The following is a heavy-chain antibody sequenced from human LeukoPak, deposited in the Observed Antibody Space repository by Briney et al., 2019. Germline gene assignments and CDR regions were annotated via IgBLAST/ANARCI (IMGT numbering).Heavy chain of an antibody. Sequence: PGGSLRLSCAASGFTFSSYSMNWVRQAPGKGLEWASSISSSSSYIYYADSVKGRFTISRDNAKNSLYLQMNSLRAEDTAVYYCARDGGFGELLLDYWGQGTLVTVSS. D-gene: IGHD3-10*01. CDR1: GFTFSSYS. J-gene: IGHJ4*02. CDR2: ISSSSSYI. V-gene: IGHV3-21*01. CDR3: ARDGGFGELLLDY.